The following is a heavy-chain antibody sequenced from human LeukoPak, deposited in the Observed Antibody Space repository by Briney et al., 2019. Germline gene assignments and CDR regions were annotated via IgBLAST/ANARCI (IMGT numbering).Heavy chain of an antibody. CDR3: ARTYSSSWYWFDP. J-gene: IGHJ5*02. CDR1: GYSFTSYW. CDR2: IDPSDAYT. Sequence: GESLRISCKGSGYSFTSYWISWVRQMPGKGLEWMGRIDPSDAYTNYSPSFQGHVTISADKSISTAYLQWSSLKASDTAMYYCARTYSSSWYWFDPWGQGTLVTVSS. D-gene: IGHD6-13*01. V-gene: IGHV5-10-1*01.